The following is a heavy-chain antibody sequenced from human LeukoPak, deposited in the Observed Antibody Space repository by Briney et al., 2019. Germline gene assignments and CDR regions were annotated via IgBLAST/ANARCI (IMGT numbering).Heavy chain of an antibody. J-gene: IGHJ4*02. CDR3: ARGQYYYDSSGYYY. V-gene: IGHV1-69*04. Sequence: SVKVSCKASGGTFISYAISWVRQAPGQGLEWMGRIIPILGIASYAQKFQGRVTMTRDTSTSTVYMELSSLRSEDTAVYYCARGQYYYDSSGYYYWGQGTLVTVSS. D-gene: IGHD3-22*01. CDR1: GGTFISYA. CDR2: IIPILGIA.